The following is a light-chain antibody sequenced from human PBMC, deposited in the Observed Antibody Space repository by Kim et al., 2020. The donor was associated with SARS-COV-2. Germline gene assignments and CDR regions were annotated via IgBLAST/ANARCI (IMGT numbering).Light chain of an antibody. V-gene: IGLV2-14*01. Sequence: SMNESCKGTSSDVDDYNYVSWYQQHPGKAPKLMIYEVTKRPSGVSYRFSGSKSGNTASRTISGLQAEDEADYYCSSYTSSSGLMVFGGGTQLTVL. CDR1: SSDVDDYNY. J-gene: IGLJ3*02. CDR2: EVT. CDR3: SSYTSSSGLMV.